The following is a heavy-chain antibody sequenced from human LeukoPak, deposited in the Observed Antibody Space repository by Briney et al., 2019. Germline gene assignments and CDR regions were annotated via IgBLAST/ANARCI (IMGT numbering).Heavy chain of an antibody. V-gene: IGHV3-53*01. Sequence: GESLTLSCAASGFTVSSNYMSWVRQAPGKGLEWVSVIYSGGSTYYADSVKGRFTISRDNSKNTLYLQMNSLRAEDTAVYYCARAESGYCSSTSCSTGGFDPWGQGTLVTVSS. CDR3: ARAESGYCSSTSCSTGGFDP. CDR2: IYSGGST. D-gene: IGHD2-2*01. CDR1: GFTVSSNY. J-gene: IGHJ5*02.